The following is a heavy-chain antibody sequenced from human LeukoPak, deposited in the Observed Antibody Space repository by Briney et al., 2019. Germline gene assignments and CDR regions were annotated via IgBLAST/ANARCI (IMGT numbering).Heavy chain of an antibody. Sequence: GRSLRLSCAASKFTFSSYGMHWVRQAPGKGLEWVAVISYDGSNKYYADSVKGRFTISRDNSKNTLYLQMNSLRAEDTAVSYCAKDALILATIYYYYGMDVWGQGTTVTVSS. CDR3: AKDALILATIYYYYGMDV. V-gene: IGHV3-30*18. CDR2: ISYDGSNK. J-gene: IGHJ6*02. D-gene: IGHD5-12*01. CDR1: KFTFSSYG.